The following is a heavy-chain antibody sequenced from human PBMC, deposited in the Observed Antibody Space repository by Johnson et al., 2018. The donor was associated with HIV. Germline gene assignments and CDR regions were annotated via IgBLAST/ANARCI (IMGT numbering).Heavy chain of an antibody. CDR2: IGTTGDT. V-gene: IGHV3-13*01. CDR1: GFTFSIYD. J-gene: IGHJ3*02. D-gene: IGHD3-10*01. Sequence: VQLVESGGGLVQPGGSPRLSCAASGFTFSIYDMHWVRQATGKGLEWVSSIGTTGDTYYPGSVKGRFTISRENAKNSLYLQMNSLRAGDTAVYYCARTLGFGTEDAFDIWGQGTMVTVSS. CDR3: ARTLGFGTEDAFDI.